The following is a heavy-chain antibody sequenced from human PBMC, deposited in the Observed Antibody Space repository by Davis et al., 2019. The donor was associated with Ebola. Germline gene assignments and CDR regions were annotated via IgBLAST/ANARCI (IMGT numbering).Heavy chain of an antibody. J-gene: IGHJ3*01. V-gene: IGHV3-23*01. D-gene: IGHD3-10*01. CDR3: AKEGWARSLGGIDL. CDR2: VSNSGDTT. CDR1: GFTFSNFA. Sequence: GESLKISCAASGFTFSNFAMSWVRQAPGKGLEWISGVSNSGDTTYYIDSVKGRLTISRDNSKNTLYLQLNSLRVEDTAMYYCAKEGWARSLGGIDLWGQGTMVTVSS.